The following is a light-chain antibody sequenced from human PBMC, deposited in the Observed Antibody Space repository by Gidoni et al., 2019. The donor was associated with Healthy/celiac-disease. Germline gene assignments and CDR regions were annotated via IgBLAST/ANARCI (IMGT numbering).Light chain of an antibody. CDR1: QSISSY. J-gene: IGKJ1*01. CDR2: AAS. Sequence: DIQMTQSPSSLSASVGDRVTITCQASQSISSYLNWYQQKPGKAPKLLIYAASSLQSGVPSRFSDSGSGTDFTLTVSSLQPEDFATYYCQQSYSTPRTFGQGTKVEIK. CDR3: QQSYSTPRT. V-gene: IGKV1-39*01.